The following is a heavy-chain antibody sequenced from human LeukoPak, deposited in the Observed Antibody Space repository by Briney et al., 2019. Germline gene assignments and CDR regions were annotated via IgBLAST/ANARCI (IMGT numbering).Heavy chain of an antibody. J-gene: IGHJ4*02. V-gene: IGHV4-59*01. Sequence: SETLSLTFTVSGGSISSYYWSWIRQPPGKGLEWIAYIYYSGSTNYNPSLKSRVTISVDTSKNQFSLKLSSVTAADTAVYYCARYVWGSYPTFEDYWGQGTLVTVSS. CDR3: ARYVWGSYPTFEDY. CDR1: GGSISSYY. D-gene: IGHD3-16*02. CDR2: IYYSGST.